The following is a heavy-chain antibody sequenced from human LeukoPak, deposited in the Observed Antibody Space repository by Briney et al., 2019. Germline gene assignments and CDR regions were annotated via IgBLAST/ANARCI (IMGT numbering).Heavy chain of an antibody. CDR1: GFSFSNHY. CDR2: INEDGSNK. Sequence: PGGSLGLSCTASGFSFSNHYMRWIRQAPGKGLEWVANINEDGSNKWHLGSVKGRFTVSRDNARNSLYLQMNSLRVEDTAVYYCTRVIVAVPGYFDYFDFWGQGVLVTVSS. V-gene: IGHV3-7*01. J-gene: IGHJ4*02. D-gene: IGHD6-19*01. CDR3: TRVIVAVPGYFDYFDF.